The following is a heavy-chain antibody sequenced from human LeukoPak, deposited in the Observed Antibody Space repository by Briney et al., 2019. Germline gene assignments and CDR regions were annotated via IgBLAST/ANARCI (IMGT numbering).Heavy chain of an antibody. J-gene: IGHJ5*02. CDR2: IIPILGIA. D-gene: IGHD3-10*01. CDR1: GGTFSSYA. Sequence: ASVKVSCKASGGTFSSYAISWVRQAPGQGLEWMGRIIPILGIANYAQKFQGRVTMTRDTSTSTVYMELSSLRSEDTAVYYCAREFTMVQGVIISWFDPWGQGTLVTVSS. CDR3: AREFTMVQGVIISWFDP. V-gene: IGHV1-69*04.